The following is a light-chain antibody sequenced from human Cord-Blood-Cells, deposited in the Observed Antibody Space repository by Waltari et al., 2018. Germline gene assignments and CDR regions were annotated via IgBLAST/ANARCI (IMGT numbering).Light chain of an antibody. CDR3: QQRSNWPYT. CDR2: DAS. J-gene: IGKJ2*01. V-gene: IGKV3-11*01. CDR1: QSVSSY. Sequence: EIVLTQSQATLSLSPGERATFSCRASQSVSSYLAWYQQKPGQAPRLLIYDASNRATGIPARFSGSGSGTDFTLTISSLEPEDFAVYYCQQRSNWPYTFGQGTKLEIK.